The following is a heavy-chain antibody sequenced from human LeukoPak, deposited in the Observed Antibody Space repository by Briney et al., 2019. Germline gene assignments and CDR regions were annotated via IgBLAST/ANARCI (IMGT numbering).Heavy chain of an antibody. V-gene: IGHV3-21*04. Sequence: PGGSLRLSCAASGFTFSSYSMNWVRQAPGKGLEWVSSISSSSSYIYYADSVKGRFTISRDNAKNSLYLQMNSLRAGDTALYYCARQLLWGYDPWAREPWSPSPQ. J-gene: IGHJ5*02. D-gene: IGHD2-2*01. CDR2: ISSSSSYI. CDR1: GFTFSSYS. CDR3: ARQLLWGYDP.